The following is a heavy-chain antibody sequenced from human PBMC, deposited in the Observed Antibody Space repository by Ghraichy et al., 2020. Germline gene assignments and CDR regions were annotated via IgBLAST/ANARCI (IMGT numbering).Heavy chain of an antibody. CDR3: TSLDGDYVSYFDY. J-gene: IGHJ4*02. Sequence: LSLTCAASGFTFSGSAMHWVRQASGKGLEWVGRIRSKANSYATAYAASVKGRFTISRDDSKNTAYLQMNSLKSEDTAVYYCTSLDGDYVSYFDYWGQGTLVTVSS. V-gene: IGHV3-73*01. D-gene: IGHD4-17*01. CDR1: GFTFSGSA. CDR2: IRSKANSYAT.